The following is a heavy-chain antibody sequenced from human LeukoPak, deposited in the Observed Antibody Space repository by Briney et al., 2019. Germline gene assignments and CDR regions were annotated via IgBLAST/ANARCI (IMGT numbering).Heavy chain of an antibody. Sequence: ASVKVSCKASGYTFTSYEINCVRQATGQGLECMGWMNPNSGNTGYAQKFQGRVTMTRNTSISTAYMELSSLRSEDTAVYYCARGRGRKYNWFDPWGQGTLVTVSS. D-gene: IGHD3-10*01. CDR2: MNPNSGNT. J-gene: IGHJ5*02. V-gene: IGHV1-8*01. CDR3: ARGRGRKYNWFDP. CDR1: GYTFTSYE.